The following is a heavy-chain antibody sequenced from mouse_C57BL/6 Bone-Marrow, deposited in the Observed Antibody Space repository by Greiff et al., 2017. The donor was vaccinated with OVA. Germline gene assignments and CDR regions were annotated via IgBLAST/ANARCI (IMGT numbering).Heavy chain of an antibody. V-gene: IGHV14-4*01. D-gene: IGHD2-10*02. CDR2: IDPENGDT. Sequence: EVMLVESGAELVRPGASVKLSCTASGFNIKDDYMHWVKQRPEQGLEWIGWIDPENGDTEYASKFQGKATITADTSSNTAYLQLSSLTSEDTAVDYCTILGLYYAMDDWGQGTSVTVSS. CDR3: TILGLYYAMDD. J-gene: IGHJ4*01. CDR1: GFNIKDDY.